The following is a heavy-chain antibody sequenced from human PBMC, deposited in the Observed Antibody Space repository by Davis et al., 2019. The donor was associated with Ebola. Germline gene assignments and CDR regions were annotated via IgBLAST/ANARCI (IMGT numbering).Heavy chain of an antibody. D-gene: IGHD3-10*01. J-gene: IGHJ6*02. CDR2: INSDGSST. Sequence: HTGGSLRLSCAASGFTFSNAWMHWVRQAPGKGLVWVSRINSDGSSTSYADSVKGRFTISRDNAKNTLYLQMNSLRADDTAVYYCASGLRGYYYYYGMDVWGQGTTVTVSS. V-gene: IGHV3-74*01. CDR1: GFTFSNAW. CDR3: ASGLRGYYYYYGMDV.